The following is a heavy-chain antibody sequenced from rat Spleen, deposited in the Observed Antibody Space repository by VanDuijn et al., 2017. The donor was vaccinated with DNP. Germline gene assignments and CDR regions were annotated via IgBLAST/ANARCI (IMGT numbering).Heavy chain of an antibody. V-gene: IGHV5-27*01. CDR1: GFTFSNYD. J-gene: IGHJ2*01. CDR3: TTYFY. Sequence: EVQLVESGGGLLQPGRSLKLSCAVSGFTFSNYDMAWVRQAPSRGLEWVASISTGGASTYYRDSVKGRFTISRDNTKTTLYLQMDSLRSEDTATYYCTTYFYWGQGVMVTVSS. CDR2: ISTGGAST. D-gene: IGHD2-5*01.